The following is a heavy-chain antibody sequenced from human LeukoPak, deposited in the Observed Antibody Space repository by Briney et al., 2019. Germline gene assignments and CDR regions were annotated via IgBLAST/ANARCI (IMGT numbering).Heavy chain of an antibody. J-gene: IGHJ6*02. CDR1: GFTFSTYG. Sequence: GGSLRLSCAVSGFTFSTYGMSWVRQAPGKGLEWVSALSGSGATTYYADSVKGRFTISRDNSKNTLYLQMNSLRAEDTAVYYCARDLYYDFWSGYWTPKGMDVWGQGTTVTVSS. CDR2: LSGSGATT. V-gene: IGHV3-23*01. CDR3: ARDLYYDFWSGYWTPKGMDV. D-gene: IGHD3-3*01.